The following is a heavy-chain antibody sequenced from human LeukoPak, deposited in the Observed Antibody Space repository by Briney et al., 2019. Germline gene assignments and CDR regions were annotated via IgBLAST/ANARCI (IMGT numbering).Heavy chain of an antibody. CDR2: IWYDGNNK. CDR1: GXTFSSYA. J-gene: IGHJ4*02. V-gene: IGHV3-33*08. CDR3: ARSTSSEYDIYHFDY. D-gene: IGHD3-9*01. Sequence: GGSLRLSCAASGXTFSSYAINWVRQAPGKGLEWVAVIWYDGNNKYYADSVKGRFTISRDNSKNTLYLQMNSLRAEDTAVYYCARSTSSEYDIYHFDYWGQGTLVTVSS.